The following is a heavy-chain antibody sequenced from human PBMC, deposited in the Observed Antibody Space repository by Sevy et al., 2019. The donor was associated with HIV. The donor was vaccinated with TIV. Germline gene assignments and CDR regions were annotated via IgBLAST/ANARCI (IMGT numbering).Heavy chain of an antibody. CDR3: ARNLGALPNYYYCVDV. V-gene: IGHV3-23*01. D-gene: IGHD6-6*01. Sequence: GGSLRLSCGASGFTFSSYGMSWVRQAPGKGLEWISTISESDERIKHADSVKGRFTISRDNSKKILYLQMRSLRAEDTAVYYCARNLGALPNYYYCVDVRGQGTTVTVSS. CDR1: GFTFSSYG. CDR2: ISESDERI. J-gene: IGHJ6*02.